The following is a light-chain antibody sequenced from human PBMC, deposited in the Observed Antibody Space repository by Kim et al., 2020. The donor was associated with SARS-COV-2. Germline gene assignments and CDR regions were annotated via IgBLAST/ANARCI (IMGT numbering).Light chain of an antibody. CDR2: QDN. J-gene: IGLJ1*01. CDR1: KLGDKY. Sequence: SYELTQPPSVSVFPGQTASITCSGYKLGDKYVSWYQQKPGKSPVVVIYQDNQRPSGIPERFSGSNSGNTATLTISGTQAMDEADYYCQAWDSSTHNYVFGAGTKVTVL. V-gene: IGLV3-1*01. CDR3: QAWDSSTHNYV.